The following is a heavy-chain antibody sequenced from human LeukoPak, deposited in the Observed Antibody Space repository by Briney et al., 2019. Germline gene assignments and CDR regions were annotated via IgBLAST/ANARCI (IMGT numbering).Heavy chain of an antibody. J-gene: IGHJ3*02. D-gene: IGHD3-22*01. V-gene: IGHV1-69*13. CDR3: ARTYYDSSGYEAFDI. Sequence: ASVKVSCKASGGTFSSYAISWVRQAPGQGLEWMGGIIPIFGTANYAQKFQGRVTITADESTSTAYMELSSLRSEDTAVYYCARTYYDSSGYEAFDIWGQGTMVTVSS. CDR2: IIPIFGTA. CDR1: GGTFSSYA.